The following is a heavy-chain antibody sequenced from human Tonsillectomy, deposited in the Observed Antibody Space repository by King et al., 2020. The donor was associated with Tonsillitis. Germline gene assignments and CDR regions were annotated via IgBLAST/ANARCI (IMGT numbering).Heavy chain of an antibody. CDR3: AKDRDIIIMVPHGMDV. V-gene: IGHV3-23*04. J-gene: IGHJ6*02. CDR1: GFTFSSFA. Sequence: VQLVESGGGLVQPGGSLRVSCAASGFTFSSFAMSWVRQAPGKGLEWVSGIGGAGGSTNYADSVKGRFTISRDNSKNTLYLQMNSLRGEDTAVYYCAKDRDIIIMVPHGMDVWGQGTTVTVSS. D-gene: IGHD2-8*01. CDR2: IGGAGGST.